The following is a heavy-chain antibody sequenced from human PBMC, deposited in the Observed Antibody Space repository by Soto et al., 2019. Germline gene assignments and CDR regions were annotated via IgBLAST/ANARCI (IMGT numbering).Heavy chain of an antibody. J-gene: IGHJ6*02. CDR3: ARDLREGAVRGVTPAHPYYCYGMDV. D-gene: IGHD3-10*01. CDR2: MSAYNGNT. Sequence: QVQLVQSGAEVKKPGASVKVSCKASGYTFTSYGISWVRQAPVQGLEWMGRMSAYNGNTNYAQKVQGRVTMTPDTDTSTVYMELRSRISDDTSVYYCARDLREGAVRGVTPAHPYYCYGMDVWCQGTTVTVSS. CDR1: GYTFTSYG. V-gene: IGHV1-18*01.